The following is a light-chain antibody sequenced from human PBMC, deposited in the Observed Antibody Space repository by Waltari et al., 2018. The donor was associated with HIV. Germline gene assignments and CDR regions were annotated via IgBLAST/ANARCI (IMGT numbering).Light chain of an antibody. CDR3: QSYDSSLSGWV. V-gene: IGLV1-40*01. J-gene: IGLJ3*02. Sequence: QSVLTQPPSVSGAPGQRVTISCTGTSSNIGAGYDVQWYQHLPGTAPKLLIYGNNNRPSGGPDRFAGSKSGTSASLASTGLQTDDEADYYCQSYDSSLSGWVFGGGTKLTVL. CDR1: SSNIGAGYD. CDR2: GNN.